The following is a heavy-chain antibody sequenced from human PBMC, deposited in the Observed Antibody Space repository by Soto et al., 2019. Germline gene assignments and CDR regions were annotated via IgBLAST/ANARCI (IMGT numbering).Heavy chain of an antibody. CDR3: ARDLRPGVGAAYYYYGMDV. Sequence: ASETLSLTCTVSGGSISSGGYYWSWIRQHPGKGLEWIGYIYYSGSTYYNPSLKSRVTISVDTSKNQFSLKLSSVTAADTAVYYCARDLRPGVGAAYYYYGMDVWGQGTTVTVSS. D-gene: IGHD1-26*01. V-gene: IGHV4-31*03. CDR1: GGSISSGGYY. CDR2: IYYSGST. J-gene: IGHJ6*02.